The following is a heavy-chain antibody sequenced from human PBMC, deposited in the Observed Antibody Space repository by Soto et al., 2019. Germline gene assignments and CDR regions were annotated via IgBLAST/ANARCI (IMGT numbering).Heavy chain of an antibody. CDR2: LSNTGRRT. Sequence: RWSLRLSCLVSVFPFGANAMSWFRQAPGKGLEWVSGLSNTGRRTSYADSVKGRFNISRDNSENTVYLQMNSLRVEDTAVYYCATEMGATQGPFDNWGQGTLVTVSS. D-gene: IGHD1-26*01. J-gene: IGHJ4*02. V-gene: IGHV3-23*01. CDR1: VFPFGANA. CDR3: ATEMGATQGPFDN.